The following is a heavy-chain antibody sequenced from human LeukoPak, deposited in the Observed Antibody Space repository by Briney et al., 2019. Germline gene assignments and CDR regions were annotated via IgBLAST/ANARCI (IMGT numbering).Heavy chain of an antibody. CDR3: TNPFGGVGAFGV. V-gene: IGHV3-15*01. J-gene: IGHJ3*01. CDR2: IKRKTDGGTT. D-gene: IGHD3-16*01. Sequence: PGGSLRLSCAASGFTFSSAWMGWVRQAPGKGLEWVGRIKRKTDGGTTDYAAPVKGRFTISRDDSKNTLFLQMNSLKSEDTAVYYCTNPFGGVGAFGVWGQGTMVTVSS. CDR1: GFTFSSAW.